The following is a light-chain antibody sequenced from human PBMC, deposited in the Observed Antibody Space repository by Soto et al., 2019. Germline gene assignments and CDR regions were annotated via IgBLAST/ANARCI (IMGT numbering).Light chain of an antibody. J-gene: IGKJ1*01. V-gene: IGKV1-12*01. CDR2: TAS. CDR3: QQANSFPWT. CDR1: QGISSW. Sequence: DIQMTQSPSTLSGSVGHTVTITSRASQGISSWLAWYQQKPGKAPKLLIYTASSLQSGVPSRFSGSGSGTDFTLTISSLQPEDFATYYCQQANSFPWTFGQGTKVDIK.